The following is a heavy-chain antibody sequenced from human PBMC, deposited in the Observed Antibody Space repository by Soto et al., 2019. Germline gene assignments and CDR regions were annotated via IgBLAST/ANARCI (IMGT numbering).Heavy chain of an antibody. D-gene: IGHD2-15*01. CDR3: ARHAIFFAKWWARYYHYGMDV. CDR1: GGSFSGYY. Sequence: SETLSLTCAVYGGSFSGYYWSWIRQPPGKGLEWIGEINHSGSTNYNPSLKSRVTISVDTSKNQFSLKLSSVTAADTAVYYCARHAIFFAKWWARYYHYGMDVWGQPTTVTVS. J-gene: IGHJ6*02. CDR2: INHSGST. V-gene: IGHV4-34*01.